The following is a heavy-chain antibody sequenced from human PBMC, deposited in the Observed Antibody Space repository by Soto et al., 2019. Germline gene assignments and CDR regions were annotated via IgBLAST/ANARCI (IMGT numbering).Heavy chain of an antibody. CDR1: GFTLSDYY. J-gene: IGHJ3*02. V-gene: IGHV3-11*01. CDR3: AKLMQSTTYYDFWSGYRASAFDI. CDR2: ISSSGSTI. D-gene: IGHD3-3*01. Sequence: LRLSCAASGFTLSDYYMSWIRQAPGKGLEWVSYISSSGSTIYYADFVKGRFTISRDNAKNSLYLQMNSLRAEDTAVYYCAKLMQSTTYYDFWSGYRASAFDIWGQGTMVTVSS.